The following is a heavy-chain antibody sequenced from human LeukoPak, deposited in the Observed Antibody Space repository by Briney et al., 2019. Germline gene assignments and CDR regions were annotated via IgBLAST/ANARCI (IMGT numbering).Heavy chain of an antibody. CDR1: GDSVSSNSAT. V-gene: IGHV6-1*01. CDR3: ARAPGGDDAFDI. Sequence: SQTLSLTCAIYGDSVSSNSATWNWIRQSPSRGLEWLGRAYYRSKWYNDYAVSVKSRITINPDTSKNQFSLQLNSVTPEDTAVYYCARAPGGDDAFDIWGQGTMVTVSS. J-gene: IGHJ3*02. CDR2: AYYRSKWYN. D-gene: IGHD7-27*01.